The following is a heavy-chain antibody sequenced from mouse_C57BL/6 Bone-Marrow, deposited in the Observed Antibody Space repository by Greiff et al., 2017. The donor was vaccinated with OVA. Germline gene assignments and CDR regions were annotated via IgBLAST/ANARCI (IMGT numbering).Heavy chain of an antibody. J-gene: IGHJ4*01. V-gene: IGHV5-6*01. CDR2: ISSGGSYT. CDR1: GFTFSSYG. CDR3: ARHTWGSYAMDY. Sequence: VQGVESGGDLVKPGGSLKLSCAASGFTFSSYGMSWVRQTPDKRLEWVATISSGGSYTYYPDSVKGRFTISRDNAKNTLYLQMSSLKSEDTAMYYCARHTWGSYAMDYWGQGTSVTVSS. D-gene: IGHD3-1*01.